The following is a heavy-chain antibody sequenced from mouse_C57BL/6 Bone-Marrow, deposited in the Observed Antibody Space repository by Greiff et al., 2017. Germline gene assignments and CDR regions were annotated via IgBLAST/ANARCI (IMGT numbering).Heavy chain of an antibody. Sequence: EVMLVESGGDLVKPGGSLKLSCAASGFTFSSYGMSWVRQTPDKRLEWVATISSGGSYTYYPDSVKGRFTISRDNAKNTLYLQMSSLKSEDTAMXYCARRDYSYAMDYWGQGTSVTVSS. V-gene: IGHV5-6*02. J-gene: IGHJ4*01. CDR1: GFTFSSYG. D-gene: IGHD1-1*01. CDR3: ARRDYSYAMDY. CDR2: ISSGGSYT.